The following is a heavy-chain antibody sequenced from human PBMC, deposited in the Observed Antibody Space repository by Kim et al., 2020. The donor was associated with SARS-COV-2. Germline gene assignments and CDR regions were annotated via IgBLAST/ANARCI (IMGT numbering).Heavy chain of an antibody. D-gene: IGHD3-22*01. V-gene: IGHV3-48*03. J-gene: IGHJ6*02. CDR1: GFTFSSYE. CDR3: ARDLKDSSGDYYYGMDI. Sequence: GGSLRLSCAASGFTFSSYEMNWVRQAPGKGLEWVSYINSNGSTIYYADSVKGRFTISRDNAKNSLYLQMNSLRAEDTAVYYCARDLKDSSGDYYYGMDIWGQGNTGTVPS. CDR2: INSNGSTI.